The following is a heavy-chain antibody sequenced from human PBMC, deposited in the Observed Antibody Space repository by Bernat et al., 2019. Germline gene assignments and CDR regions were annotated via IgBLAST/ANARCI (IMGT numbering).Heavy chain of an antibody. CDR1: GGSISSSSYY. CDR2: IYYSGST. CDR3: ASCQDPVTTYNYYGMDV. Sequence: QLQLQESGPGLVKPSETLSLTCTVSGGSISSSSYYWGWIRQPPGKGLEWIGSIYYSGSTYYNPSLKSRVTISVDTSKNQFSLKLSSVTAADTAVYYCASCQDPVTTYNYYGMDVWGQGTTVTVSS. V-gene: IGHV4-39*01. J-gene: IGHJ6*02. D-gene: IGHD4-17*01.